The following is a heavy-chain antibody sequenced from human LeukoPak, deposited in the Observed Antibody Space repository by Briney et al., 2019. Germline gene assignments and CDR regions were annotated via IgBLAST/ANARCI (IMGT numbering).Heavy chain of an antibody. Sequence: PGGSLRLSCAASGFTFSSYDMHWVRQATGKGLEWVSAIGTAGDTYYPGSVKGRFTISRENAKNSLYLQMNSLRAEDTGVYYCAREQPYYYDSSGTALMAEIKYYFDYWGQGTLVTVSS. CDR3: AREQPYYYDSSGTALMAEIKYYFDY. CDR2: IGTAGDT. V-gene: IGHV3-13*01. CDR1: GFTFSSYD. J-gene: IGHJ4*02. D-gene: IGHD3-22*01.